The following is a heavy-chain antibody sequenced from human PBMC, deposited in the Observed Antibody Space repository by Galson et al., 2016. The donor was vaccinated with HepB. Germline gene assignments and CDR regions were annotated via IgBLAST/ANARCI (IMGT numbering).Heavy chain of an antibody. J-gene: IGHJ4*02. CDR3: ARDDDYIWGSYGYTRTVPQYYFDP. V-gene: IGHV3-30-3*01. D-gene: IGHD3-16*01. CDR2: ISYDGSNN. CDR1: GFTFSSYA. Sequence: SLRLSCAASGFTFSSYAMHWVGQAPGKGLEWVAVISYDGSNNYYADSVKGRFTISRDNSKKTLYLERNSLRAEDTAVYYCARDDDYIWGSYGYTRTVPQYYFDPWGQGTLVTVSS.